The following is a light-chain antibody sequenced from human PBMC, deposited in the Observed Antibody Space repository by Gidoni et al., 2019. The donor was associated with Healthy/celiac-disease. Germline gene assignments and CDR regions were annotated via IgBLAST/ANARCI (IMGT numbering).Light chain of an antibody. CDR3: QSYDSSLSVDVV. V-gene: IGLV1-40*01. Sequence: QSVLTQPPSVSGAPGQRVTISCTGSSPNIGAGYDVHWYQQLPGTAPKPLIYGNSNRPSGVPDRFSGSKSGTSASLAITGLQAEDEADYYCQSYDSSLSVDVVFGGGTKLTVL. J-gene: IGLJ2*01. CDR2: GNS. CDR1: SPNIGAGYD.